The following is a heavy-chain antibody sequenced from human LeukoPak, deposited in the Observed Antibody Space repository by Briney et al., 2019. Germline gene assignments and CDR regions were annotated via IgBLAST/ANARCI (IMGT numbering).Heavy chain of an antibody. D-gene: IGHD3-10*01. V-gene: IGHV4-39*07. CDR2: IYYSGST. CDR1: GGSISSSSYY. Sequence: SETLSLTCSVSGGSISSSSYYWGWIRQPPGKGLEWIGSIYYSGSTYYNPSLKSRVTMSVDTSKNQFSLKLSSVTAADTAMYYCARDRYYYGSRSYYFDYWGQGTLVTVSS. CDR3: ARDRYYYGSRSYYFDY. J-gene: IGHJ4*02.